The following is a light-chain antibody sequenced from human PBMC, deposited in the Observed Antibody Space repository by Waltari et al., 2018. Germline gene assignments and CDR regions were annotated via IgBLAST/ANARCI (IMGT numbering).Light chain of an antibody. CDR2: DAS. V-gene: IGKV1-39*01. Sequence: TCRASQKISSYLNWDQQKPGTAPRHLIYDASRLQSGVPSRFSGSGSGTDFTLTISSLQPEDFGTYYCQQTYTTPRTFGQGTKVETK. CDR1: QKISSY. CDR3: QQTYTTPRT. J-gene: IGKJ1*01.